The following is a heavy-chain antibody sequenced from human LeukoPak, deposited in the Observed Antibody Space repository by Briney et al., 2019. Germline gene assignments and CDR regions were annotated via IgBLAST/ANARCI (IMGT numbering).Heavy chain of an antibody. V-gene: IGHV3-53*01. CDR3: ARGGSSWSRTGYFQY. J-gene: IGHJ1*01. CDR1: GFTVSSNY. Sequence: GGSLRLSCAASGFTVSSNYMSWVRQAPGKGLEWVSVIYSGGSTYYADSVKGRFTISRDNSKNTLYLQMNSLRAEDTAVYFCARGGSSWSRTGYFQYWGQGTLVTVSS. D-gene: IGHD6-13*01. CDR2: IYSGGST.